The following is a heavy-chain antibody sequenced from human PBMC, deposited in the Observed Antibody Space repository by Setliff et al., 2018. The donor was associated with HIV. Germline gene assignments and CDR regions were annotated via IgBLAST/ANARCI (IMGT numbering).Heavy chain of an antibody. D-gene: IGHD6-13*01. V-gene: IGHV4-39*01. CDR1: GDSISSSTDY. CDR2: IYYSGST. CDR3: ARRGSSWYSHWFDL. J-gene: IGHJ5*02. Sequence: PSETLSLTCSVSGDSISSSTDYWGWIRQPPGKGLEWIGSIYYSGSTYYNPSLKSRVTISADTSKNQFSLKLSSVTAADTAVYYCARRGSSWYSHWFDLWGQGTLVTVSS.